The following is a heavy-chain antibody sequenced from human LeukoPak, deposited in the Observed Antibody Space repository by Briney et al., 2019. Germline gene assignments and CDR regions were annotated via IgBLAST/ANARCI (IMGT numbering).Heavy chain of an antibody. CDR3: VRGTGY. CDR1: GFTFSTYV. CDR2: ISSNGDNT. V-gene: IGHV3-64D*06. J-gene: IGHJ4*02. Sequence: GGSLRLSCSVSGFTFSTYVMHWVRQAPGKGLEYVSAISSNGDNTYYADSVKGRFTISRDNSKNTLYLQMSSLRADDTAVYYCVRGTGYWGQGTLVIVSS.